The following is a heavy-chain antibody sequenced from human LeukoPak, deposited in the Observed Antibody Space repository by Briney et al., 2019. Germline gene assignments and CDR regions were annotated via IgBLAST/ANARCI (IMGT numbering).Heavy chain of an antibody. J-gene: IGHJ4*02. CDR1: GYSFTSYW. Sequence: GESLKISCKGSGYSFTSYWSGWVRQMPGKGLEWMGIIYPGDSDTRYSPSFQGQVTISADKSISTAYLQWSSLKASDTAMYYCARSSSYCSSTSCPFDYWGQGTLVTVSS. D-gene: IGHD2-2*01. CDR3: ARSSSYCSSTSCPFDY. V-gene: IGHV5-51*01. CDR2: IYPGDSDT.